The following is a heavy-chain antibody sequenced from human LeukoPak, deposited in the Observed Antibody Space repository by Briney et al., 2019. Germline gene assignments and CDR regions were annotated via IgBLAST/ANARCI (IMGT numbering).Heavy chain of an antibody. D-gene: IGHD3/OR15-3a*01. CDR1: GFTFSNAW. CDR2: IKRKVDGGTT. CDR3: TTDIWTYSSQDF. Sequence: MPGGSLRLSCAASGFTFSNAWMNWVRQAPGKGLEWVGHIKRKVDGGTTDYAAPVKGRFTISRDDSKNTMYLQMNSLETEDTAVYYCTTDIWTYSSQDFWGQGTLVTVSS. J-gene: IGHJ4*02. V-gene: IGHV3-15*01.